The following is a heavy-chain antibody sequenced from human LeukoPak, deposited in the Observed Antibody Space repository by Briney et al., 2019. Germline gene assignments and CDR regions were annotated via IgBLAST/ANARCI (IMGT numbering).Heavy chain of an antibody. V-gene: IGHV3-33*01. CDR3: ARDSASTPLDY. CDR1: GFTFSSYG. J-gene: IGHJ4*02. D-gene: IGHD1-26*01. CDR2: VSNDGRNE. Sequence: GGSLRLSCATTGFTFSSYGIHWVRQAPGKGMEWVAVVSNDGRNEYYADSVQGRFSISRDNSKNTVYLQMNSLRAEDTAVYYCARDSASTPLDYWGQGTLVTVSS.